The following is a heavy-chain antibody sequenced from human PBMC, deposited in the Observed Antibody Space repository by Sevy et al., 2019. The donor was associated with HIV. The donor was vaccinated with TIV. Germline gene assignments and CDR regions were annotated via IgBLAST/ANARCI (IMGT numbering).Heavy chain of an antibody. CDR1: GFTFGDYA. V-gene: IGHV3-49*03. D-gene: IGHD6-19*01. J-gene: IGHJ6*02. CDR3: TRDLSSGWPYYYYYGMDV. CDR2: IRSKAYGGTT. Sequence: GGSLRLSCTASGFTFGDYAMSWFRQAPGKGLEWVGFIRSKAYGGTTEYAASVKGRFTISRDDSKSIAYLQMNSLKTEDTAVYYCTRDLSSGWPYYYYYGMDVWGQGTTVTVSS.